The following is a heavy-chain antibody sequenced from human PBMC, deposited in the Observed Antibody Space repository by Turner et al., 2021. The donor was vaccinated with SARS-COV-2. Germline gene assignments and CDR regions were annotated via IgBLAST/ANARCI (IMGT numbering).Heavy chain of an antibody. J-gene: IGHJ4*02. CDR2: ITSSDT. Sequence: EVQLVESGGGLVKPEGSLRLSCAASGFTFSSYSMNWVRQATGKGLEWVSSITSSDTYYADSVKGRLTISRDNAKNSLYLQMNSLRAEDTAVYYCVREKDSSDYYYWGQGTLVTVSS. CDR1: GFTFSSYS. CDR3: VREKDSSDYYY. V-gene: IGHV3-21*01. D-gene: IGHD3-22*01.